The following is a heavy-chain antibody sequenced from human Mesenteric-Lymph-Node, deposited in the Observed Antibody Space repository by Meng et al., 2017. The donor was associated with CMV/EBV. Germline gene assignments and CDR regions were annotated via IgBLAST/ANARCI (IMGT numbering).Heavy chain of an antibody. CDR2: IIPLNGIA. V-gene: IGHV1-69*04. J-gene: IGHJ4*02. CDR3: ARGGYDWVYFDY. Sequence: SVKVSCKASGGTFSSYAISWVRQAPGQGLEWMGRIIPLNGIANYAQKFQGRVTITADKSTSTAYMELSRLTSDDTAVYYCARGGYDWVYFDYWGQGTLVTVSS. D-gene: IGHD5-12*01. CDR1: GGTFSSYA.